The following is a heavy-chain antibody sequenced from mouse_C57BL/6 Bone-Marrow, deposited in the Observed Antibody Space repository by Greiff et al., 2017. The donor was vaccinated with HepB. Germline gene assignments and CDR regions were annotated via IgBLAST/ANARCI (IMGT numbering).Heavy chain of an antibody. CDR3: ARGTYYSNYVPYFDV. CDR2: IDPSDSYT. J-gene: IGHJ1*03. Sequence: VQLQQPGAELVKPGASVKLSCKASGYTFTSYWMQWVKQRPGQGLEWIGEIDPSDSYTNYNQKFKGKATLTVDTSSSTAYMQLSSLTSEDSAVYYCARGTYYSNYVPYFDVWGTGTTVTVSS. V-gene: IGHV1-50*01. D-gene: IGHD2-5*01. CDR1: GYTFTSYW.